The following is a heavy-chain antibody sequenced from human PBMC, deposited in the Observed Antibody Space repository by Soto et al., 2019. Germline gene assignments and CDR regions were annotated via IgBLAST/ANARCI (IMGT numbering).Heavy chain of an antibody. CDR3: ARASGVSLLSPVY. CDR2: IIPIFGTA. J-gene: IGHJ4*02. Sequence: GASVKVSCKASGGTFSSYAISWVRQAPGQGLEWVGGIIPIFGTANYAQKFQGRVTITADKSTSTAYMELSSLRSEDTAVYYCARASGVSLLSPVYWGQGTLVTVSS. D-gene: IGHD2-2*01. CDR1: GGTFSSYA. V-gene: IGHV1-69*06.